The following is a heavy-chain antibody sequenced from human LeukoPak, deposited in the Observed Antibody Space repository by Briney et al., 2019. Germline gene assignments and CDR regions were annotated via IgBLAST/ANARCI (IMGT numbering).Heavy chain of an antibody. Sequence: GASVKVSCKASGYTFTSYGISWVRQAPGQGLEWMGWISAYNGNTNYAQKLQGRVTMTTDTSTSTAYMELRSLRSDDTAVYYCARDTVYYYDSSGYYRLDYWGQGALVTVSS. CDR3: ARDTVYYYDSSGYYRLDY. J-gene: IGHJ4*02. CDR1: GYTFTSYG. V-gene: IGHV1-18*01. CDR2: ISAYNGNT. D-gene: IGHD3-22*01.